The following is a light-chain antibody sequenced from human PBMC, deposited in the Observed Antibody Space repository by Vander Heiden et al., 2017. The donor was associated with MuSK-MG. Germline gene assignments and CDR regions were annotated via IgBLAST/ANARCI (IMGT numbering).Light chain of an antibody. CDR1: QDISNY. CDR2: DAS. V-gene: IGKV1-33*01. CDR3: QQDDNLPFT. J-gene: IGKJ3*01. Sequence: DIQMTQPPSSLSASVGDRVTITCQASQDISNYLNWYQQKPGKAPKLLIYDASNLETGVPSRFSGSGSGTDFTFTISSLQPEDIATYYCQQDDNLPFTFGHGTKVDIK.